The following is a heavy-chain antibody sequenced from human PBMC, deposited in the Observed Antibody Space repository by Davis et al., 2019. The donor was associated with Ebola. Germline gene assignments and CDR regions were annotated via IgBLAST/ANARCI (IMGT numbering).Heavy chain of an antibody. CDR3: TRVKDNSGYYYGAMGY. V-gene: IGHV3-7*03. D-gene: IGHD3-22*01. CDR2: IKEDGSEQ. J-gene: IGHJ4*02. Sequence: PGGSLRLSCTASGLSIHMFWMTWVRQAPGKGLEWVANIKEDGSEQYYVDSVRGRFTISRDNARNSVFLHMNSLRAEDTAVYYCTRVKDNSGYYYGAMGYWGQGTLVTVSS. CDR1: GLSIHMFW.